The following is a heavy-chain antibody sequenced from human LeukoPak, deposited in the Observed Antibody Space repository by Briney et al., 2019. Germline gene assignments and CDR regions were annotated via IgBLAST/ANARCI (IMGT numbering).Heavy chain of an antibody. CDR2: IYASGST. CDR3: ARGVVGATAFAY. CDR1: GGSISGYT. Sequence: SETLSLTCTVSGGSISGYTWSWIRQPAGKGLEWIGRIYASGSTNYNPSLQGRVTMSVDTSRGQFFLMVHSVTAADTAVYYCARGVVGATAFAYWGQGTVVTAAS. V-gene: IGHV4-4*07. D-gene: IGHD1-26*01. J-gene: IGHJ4*02.